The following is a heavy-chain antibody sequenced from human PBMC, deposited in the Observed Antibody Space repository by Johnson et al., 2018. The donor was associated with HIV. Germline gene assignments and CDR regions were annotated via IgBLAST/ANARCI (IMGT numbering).Heavy chain of an antibody. Sequence: QVQLVESGGGLVKPGGSLRLSCAASGFTFSDFYMSWIRQAPGKGLEWVAHISYDGSNKYYADSVKGRFTISRDNSKNTLYLQMSSLRADDTAVYYCARDHSSGSYYDDGPVDIWGQGTMVTVSS. CDR2: ISYDGSNK. D-gene: IGHD1-26*01. V-gene: IGHV3-30-3*01. CDR3: ARDHSSGSYYDDGPVDI. CDR1: GFTFSDFY. J-gene: IGHJ3*02.